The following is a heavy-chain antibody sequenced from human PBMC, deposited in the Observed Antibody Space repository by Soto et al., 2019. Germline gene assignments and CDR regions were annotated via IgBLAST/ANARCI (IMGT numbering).Heavy chain of an antibody. CDR2: ISSSSSYI. Sequence: PGGSLRLSCPASGFTFSSYSMNWVRQAPGKGLEWVSSISSSSSYIYYADSVKGRFTISRDNAKNSLYLQMNSLRAEDTAVYYCATXCSSTSCPPYYYYGMDVWGQGTTVTVSS. V-gene: IGHV3-21*01. J-gene: IGHJ6*02. CDR1: GFTFSSYS. CDR3: ATXCSSTSCPPYYYYGMDV. D-gene: IGHD2-2*01.